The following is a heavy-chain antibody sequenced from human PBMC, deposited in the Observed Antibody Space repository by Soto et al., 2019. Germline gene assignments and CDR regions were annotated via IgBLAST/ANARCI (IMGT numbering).Heavy chain of an antibody. CDR3: TKGRYFDLLSYYFDY. CDR1: GFTFSSYG. V-gene: IGHV3-30*18. D-gene: IGHD3-9*01. J-gene: IGHJ4*02. CDR2: ISDDGSNK. Sequence: QVHLVESGGGVVQPGKSLRLSCAASGFTFSSYGMHWVRQAPGKGLEWVAVISDDGSNKYYIDSVKGRFTISRDNSNNTLYLQMNSLRAEDTAVYYCTKGRYFDLLSYYFDYWGQGTLVTVSS.